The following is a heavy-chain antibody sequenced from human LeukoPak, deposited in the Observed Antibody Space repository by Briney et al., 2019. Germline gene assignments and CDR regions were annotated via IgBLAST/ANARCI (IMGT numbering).Heavy chain of an antibody. CDR2: ISGSGGST. Sequence: GGSLRLSCAASGFTFSSYVMNWVRQAPGKGLEWVSAISGSGGSTYYADSVKGRFTISRDNSKNTLYLQMNSLRAEDTAVYYCAKDRDSYGTKAFDYWGQGTLVTVSS. CDR1: GFTFSSYV. D-gene: IGHD5-18*01. J-gene: IGHJ4*02. CDR3: AKDRDSYGTKAFDY. V-gene: IGHV3-23*01.